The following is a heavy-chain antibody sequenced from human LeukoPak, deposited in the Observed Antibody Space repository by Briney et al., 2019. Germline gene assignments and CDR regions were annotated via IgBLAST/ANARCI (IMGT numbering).Heavy chain of an antibody. Sequence: GESLTLSCTGSGYTFTSYWIGWGRQLPGKGLELMGIIYPGDSDTRYSPSFQGQVTISADKSISTAYLQWSSLKASDTAMYYCARLPTVTATDYWGQGTLVTVSS. D-gene: IGHD4-11*01. CDR2: IYPGDSDT. V-gene: IGHV5-51*01. CDR3: ARLPTVTATDY. J-gene: IGHJ4*02. CDR1: GYTFTSYW.